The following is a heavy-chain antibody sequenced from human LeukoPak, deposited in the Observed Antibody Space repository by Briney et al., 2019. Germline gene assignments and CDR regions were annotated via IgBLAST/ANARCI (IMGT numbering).Heavy chain of an antibody. V-gene: IGHV3-13*04. CDR3: ARGGDRDY. CDR2: IGIAGDT. Sequence: PGGSLRLSCAASGFTFSSYDMHWVRQVTGKRLEWVSAIGIAGDTYYLDSVKGRFTISRENAKNSLYLQMNSLRAGDTAVYYRARGGDRDYWGQGTLVTVSS. J-gene: IGHJ4*02. CDR1: GFTFSSYD.